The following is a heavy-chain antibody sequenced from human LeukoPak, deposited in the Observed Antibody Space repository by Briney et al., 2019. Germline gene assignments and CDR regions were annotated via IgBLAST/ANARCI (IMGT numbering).Heavy chain of an antibody. D-gene: IGHD6-13*01. Sequence: ASVKVSCKASGYTFTSYGISWVRQAPGQGLEWMGWISAYNGNTNYAQKLQGRVTMTTDTSTSTAYMELRSLRSDDTAVYYCARESSWSLRDYYYYMDVWGKGTTVTVSS. V-gene: IGHV1-18*01. J-gene: IGHJ6*03. CDR1: GYTFTSYG. CDR3: ARESSWSLRDYYYYMDV. CDR2: ISAYNGNT.